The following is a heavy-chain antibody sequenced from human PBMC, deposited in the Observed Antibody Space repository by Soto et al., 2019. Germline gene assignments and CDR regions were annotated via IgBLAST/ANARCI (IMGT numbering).Heavy chain of an antibody. CDR2: ISDSGRTT. Sequence: EVQLVESGGGLVQPGGSLRLSCAASGFTFRNYEMNWVRQAPGKGLEWVSYISDSGRTTYYADSVKGRFTISRDNAKNSLYLQMNSLRAEDTAVYYCPRDPEKYSGSDLGIDYWGQGTLVTVSS. V-gene: IGHV3-48*03. D-gene: IGHD5-12*01. CDR3: PRDPEKYSGSDLGIDY. CDR1: GFTFRNYE. J-gene: IGHJ4*02.